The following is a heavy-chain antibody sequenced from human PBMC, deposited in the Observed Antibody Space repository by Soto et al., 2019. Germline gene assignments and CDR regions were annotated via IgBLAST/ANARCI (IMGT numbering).Heavy chain of an antibody. D-gene: IGHD5-12*01. V-gene: IGHV3-48*01. CDR2: ISSSSII. CDR3: ATDLAIAPDV. J-gene: IGHJ6*04. Sequence: DVQLVESGGGLVQPGGSLRLSCAASGFTFSTSSMNWVRQAPGKGLEWVSYISSSSIIYYADSVKGRFPISRDNVKNSLYLQMNSLRAEDTAVYYCATDLAIAPDVWGKGTTVTVSS. CDR1: GFTFSTSS.